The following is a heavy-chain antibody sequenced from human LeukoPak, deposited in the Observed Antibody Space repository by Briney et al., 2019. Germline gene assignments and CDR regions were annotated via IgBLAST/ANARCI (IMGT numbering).Heavy chain of an antibody. CDR2: ISAYNGNT. J-gene: IGHJ4*02. D-gene: IGHD4-11*01. CDR3: ARDRNDYSNYILDY. V-gene: IGHV1-18*01. CDR1: GYTFTSYG. Sequence: ASVKVSCKASGYTFTSYGISWVRQAPGQGLEWMGWISAYNGNTNYAQKLQGRVTMTTDTSTSTAYMELRSLRSDDTAVYYCARDRNDYSNYILDYWGQGTLVTVSS.